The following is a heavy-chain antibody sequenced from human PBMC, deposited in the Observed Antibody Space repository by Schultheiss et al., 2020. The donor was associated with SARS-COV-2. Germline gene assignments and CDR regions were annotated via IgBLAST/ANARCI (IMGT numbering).Heavy chain of an antibody. V-gene: IGHV3-23*01. J-gene: IGHJ3*02. CDR3: AGGFGTFSAPDAFDM. CDR2: IDGRTTNT. D-gene: IGHD3-10*01. CDR1: GFPFSTYA. Sequence: GGSLRLSCAASGFPFSTYAMIWVRQSPGRGLEWVSTIDGRTTNTHYAASVEGRFAISRDNFNNILYLQMNSLGVEDTAVYFCAGGFGTFSAPDAFDMWGQGTMVTVAS.